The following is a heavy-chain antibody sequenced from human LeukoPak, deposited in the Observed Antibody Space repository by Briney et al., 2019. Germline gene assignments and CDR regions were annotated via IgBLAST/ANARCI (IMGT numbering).Heavy chain of an antibody. CDR3: ATSPYYYDSSGPPQGDI. CDR1: GFTFSSYG. CDR2: ISYDVSNK. V-gene: IGHV3-30*03. J-gene: IGHJ3*02. Sequence: GGSLRLSCAASGFTFSSYGMHWVRQAPGKGLEWVAVISYDVSNKYYADSVKGRFTISRDNSKNTLYLQMNSLRAEDTAVYYCATSPYYYDSSGPPQGDIWGQGTMVTVSS. D-gene: IGHD3-22*01.